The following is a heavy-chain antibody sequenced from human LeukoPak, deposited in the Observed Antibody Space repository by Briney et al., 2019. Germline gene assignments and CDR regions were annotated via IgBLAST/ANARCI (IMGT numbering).Heavy chain of an antibody. V-gene: IGHV7-4-1*02. CDR1: GYTFTHYV. J-gene: IGHJ3*02. CDR3: ARIRFFDRHAFDI. Sequence: ASLKVSCKPSGYTFTHYVISWVRQAPGQGLEWMGWINTNTGNPAYAHGFTARFVFSLYTSVSTTSLQISSLKAEDTAVYYCARIRFFDRHAFDIWGQGTMVTVSS. CDR2: INTNTGNP. D-gene: IGHD3-9*01.